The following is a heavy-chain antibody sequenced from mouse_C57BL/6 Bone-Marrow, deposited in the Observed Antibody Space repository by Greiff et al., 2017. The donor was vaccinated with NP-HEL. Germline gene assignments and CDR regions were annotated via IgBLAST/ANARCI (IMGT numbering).Heavy chain of an antibody. Sequence: QVQLQQPGAELVRPGSSVKLSCKASGYTFTSYWMHWVKQRPIQGLEWIGNIDPSDSETHYNQKFKDKATLTVDKSSSTACMQLSSLTSEDSAVYYCARENYYGSSYDYWGQGTTLTVSS. J-gene: IGHJ2*01. CDR3: ARENYYGSSYDY. V-gene: IGHV1-52*01. CDR1: GYTFTSYW. CDR2: IDPSDSET. D-gene: IGHD1-1*01.